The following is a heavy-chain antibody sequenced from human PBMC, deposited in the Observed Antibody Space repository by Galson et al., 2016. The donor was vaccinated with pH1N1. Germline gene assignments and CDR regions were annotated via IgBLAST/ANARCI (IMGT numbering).Heavy chain of an antibody. CDR3: ARGAAGFDY. Sequence: TLSLTCSVSGASISGGLFYWSWIRQSAGKGLEWIGRIDGTGSSNYNPSLKSRVTISVDSSKSQFSLNLSSVTAADTAVYYCARGAAGFDYWGQGTLVPVSS. D-gene: IGHD6-13*01. J-gene: IGHJ4*02. CDR2: IDGTGSS. V-gene: IGHV4-61*02. CDR1: GASISGGLFY.